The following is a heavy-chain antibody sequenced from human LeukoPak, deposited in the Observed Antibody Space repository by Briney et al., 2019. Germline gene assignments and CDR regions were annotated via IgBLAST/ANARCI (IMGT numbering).Heavy chain of an antibody. Sequence: SVKVSCKASGGTFSSYAISWVRQAPGQGLEWMGRIIPILGIANYTQKLQGRVTMTTDTSTSTAYMELRSLRSDDTAVFYCARNNFWSGYYTDYWGQGTLVTVSS. J-gene: IGHJ4*02. CDR2: IIPILGIA. CDR3: ARNNFWSGYYTDY. V-gene: IGHV1-69*04. D-gene: IGHD3-3*01. CDR1: GGTFSSYA.